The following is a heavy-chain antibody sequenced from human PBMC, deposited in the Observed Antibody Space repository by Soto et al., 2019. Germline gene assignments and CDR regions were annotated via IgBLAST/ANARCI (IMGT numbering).Heavy chain of an antibody. J-gene: IGHJ4*02. D-gene: IGHD1-26*01. CDR1: GFTFINSA. CDR3: AAVQGGGATFYF. Sequence: SVKVSCKASGFTFINSAIQWVRQARGQRLEWMGWIVVGSGHINYAQKFQERLSITRDMSTSTAYMELSSLTLEDTAVYYCAAVQGGGATFYFWGPGTLVTVSS. V-gene: IGHV1-58*02. CDR2: IVVGSGHI.